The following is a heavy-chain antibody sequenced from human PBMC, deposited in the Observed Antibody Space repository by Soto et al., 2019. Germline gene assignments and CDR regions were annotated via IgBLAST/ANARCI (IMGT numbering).Heavy chain of an antibody. Sequence: SETLSLTCAVYVGSFSSGGYSWSWIRQPPGKGLEWIGYIYHSGSTYYNPSLKSRVTISVDRSKNQFSLKLSSVTAADTAVYYCASSAAGTGSEFGYWGQGTLVTVSS. CDR1: VGSFSSGGYS. D-gene: IGHD6-13*01. V-gene: IGHV4-30-2*01. J-gene: IGHJ4*02. CDR3: ASSAAGTGSEFGY. CDR2: IYHSGST.